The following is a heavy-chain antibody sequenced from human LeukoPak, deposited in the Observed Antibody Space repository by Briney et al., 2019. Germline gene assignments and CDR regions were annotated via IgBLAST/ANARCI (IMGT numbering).Heavy chain of an antibody. CDR1: GFTFSSYW. J-gene: IGHJ2*01. CDR3: ARNPTSIDFDYYDSSDGWYFDL. Sequence: GGSLRLSCAASGFTFSSYWMSWVRQAPGKGLEWVANIKQDGSEKYYVDSVKGRFTISRDNAKNSLYLQMNSLRAEDTAVYYCARNPTSIDFDYYDSSDGWYFDLWGRGTLVTVSS. D-gene: IGHD3-22*01. V-gene: IGHV3-7*01. CDR2: IKQDGSEK.